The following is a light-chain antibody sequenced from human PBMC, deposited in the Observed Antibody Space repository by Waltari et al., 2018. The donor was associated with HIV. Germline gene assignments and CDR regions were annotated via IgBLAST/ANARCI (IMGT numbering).Light chain of an antibody. V-gene: IGKV3-11*01. J-gene: IGKJ3*01. Sequence: VLTQSPVTLYLSPGQRATLSYRANQSLNYYLAWYQQKPGQAPRLLIYDASNRATGIPARFSGSGSGTDFTLTISNLEPEDFAVYFCQQYDNWPLITLGPGTKVDV. CDR3: QQYDNWPLIT. CDR2: DAS. CDR1: QSLNYY.